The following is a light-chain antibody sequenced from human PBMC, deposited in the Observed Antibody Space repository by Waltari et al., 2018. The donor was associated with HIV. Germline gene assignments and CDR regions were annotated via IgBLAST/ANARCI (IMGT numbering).Light chain of an antibody. V-gene: IGLV2-14*01. CDR3: SSYTNRNDYV. Sequence: QSALTQPGSVSASPGQSITISCTGPSSDVGGYNYVSWFQQHPGRAPKLIIYEVSKWPPGIFNRFSGSKSGNTASLTISGLQAEDEADYYCSSYTNRNDYVFGTGTKVIVL. J-gene: IGLJ1*01. CDR2: EVS. CDR1: SSDVGGYNY.